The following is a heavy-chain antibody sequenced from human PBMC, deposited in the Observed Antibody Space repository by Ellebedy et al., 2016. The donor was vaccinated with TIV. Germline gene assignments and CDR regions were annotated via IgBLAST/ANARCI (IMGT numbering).Heavy chain of an antibody. V-gene: IGHV3-30*02. Sequence: GESLKISCAASGFTFSDYGMHRVRQAPGKGLEWVAFMRYDRSNKYYADSVKGRFTISRDNSKNTLYLRMNSLRAEDTAVYYCAKFPYYYDSSGYSFWGQGTLVTVSS. CDR3: AKFPYYYDSSGYSF. CDR1: GFTFSDYG. D-gene: IGHD3-22*01. J-gene: IGHJ4*02. CDR2: MRYDRSNK.